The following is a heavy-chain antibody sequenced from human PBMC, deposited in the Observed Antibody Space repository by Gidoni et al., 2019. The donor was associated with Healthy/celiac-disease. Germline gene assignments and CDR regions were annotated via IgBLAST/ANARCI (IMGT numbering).Heavy chain of an antibody. CDR1: GFTFSSNA. D-gene: IGHD1-26*01. Sequence: EVQLLESGGGLVQPGGSLRLSCAASGFTFSSNAMSWVPQAPGKGLVWVSAISGSGGSTYYADSVKGRFTISRDNSKNTLYLQMNSLRAEDTAVYYCAKSRWELLPSFDYWGQGTLVTVSS. CDR3: AKSRWELLPSFDY. CDR2: ISGSGGST. J-gene: IGHJ4*02. V-gene: IGHV3-23*01.